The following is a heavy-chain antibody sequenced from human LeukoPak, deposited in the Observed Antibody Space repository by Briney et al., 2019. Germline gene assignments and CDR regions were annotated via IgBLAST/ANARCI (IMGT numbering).Heavy chain of an antibody. V-gene: IGHV3-30*18. Sequence: GGSLRLSCAASGFTFSSYGMHWVRPASGKGLEWGAVISYDGSNKYYADSVKGRFTISRDNSKNTLYLQMNSLRAEDTAVYYCAKDMARNEYYYYGMDFWGQGTTVTVSS. D-gene: IGHD5-24*01. J-gene: IGHJ6*02. CDR3: AKDMARNEYYYYGMDF. CDR1: GFTFSSYG. CDR2: ISYDGSNK.